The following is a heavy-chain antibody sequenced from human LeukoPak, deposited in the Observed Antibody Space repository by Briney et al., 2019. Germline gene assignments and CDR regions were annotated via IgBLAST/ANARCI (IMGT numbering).Heavy chain of an antibody. Sequence: GGSLRLSCVVSGFNSEDHAMHWVRQAPGKGLEWVSGIYWSSSGTGYADSVKGRFTVSRDSAKNSLYLQMNSLRAEDTAVYYCAIDPNWGMDYWGQGVLVTVSS. CDR2: IYWSSSGT. CDR1: GFNSEDHA. V-gene: IGHV3-9*02. D-gene: IGHD7-27*01. J-gene: IGHJ4*02. CDR3: AIDPNWGMDY.